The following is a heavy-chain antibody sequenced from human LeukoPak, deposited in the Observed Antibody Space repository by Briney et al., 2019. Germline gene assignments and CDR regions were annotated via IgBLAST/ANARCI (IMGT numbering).Heavy chain of an antibody. CDR2: ISYDGSNK. CDR3: AKGAQVTIFGHFDY. D-gene: IGHD3-3*01. Sequence: GGSLRLSCAASGFTFSSYGMHWVRQAPGKGLEWVAVISYDGSNKYYADSVKGRFTFSRDNSKNTLYLQVNSLRAEDTAVYYCAKGAQVTIFGHFDYWGQGTLVTVSS. J-gene: IGHJ4*02. V-gene: IGHV3-30*18. CDR1: GFTFSSYG.